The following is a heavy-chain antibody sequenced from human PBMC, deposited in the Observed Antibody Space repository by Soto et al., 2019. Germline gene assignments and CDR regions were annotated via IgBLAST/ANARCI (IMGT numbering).Heavy chain of an antibody. CDR3: AKGLAYCGGDCYSHFDL. CDR1: GFTFSSYG. Sequence: QVQLVESGGGVVQPGRSLRLSCAASGFTFSSYGMHWVRQAPGKGLEWVAVISYDGSNKYYADSVKGRFTISRDNSKNTLYLQMNSLRAEDTAVYYCAKGLAYCGGDCYSHFDLWGRGTLVTLSS. V-gene: IGHV3-30*18. J-gene: IGHJ2*01. CDR2: ISYDGSNK. D-gene: IGHD2-21*02.